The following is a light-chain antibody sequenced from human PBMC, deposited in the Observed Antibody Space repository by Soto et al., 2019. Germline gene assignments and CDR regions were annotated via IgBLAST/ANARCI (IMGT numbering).Light chain of an antibody. CDR2: GAS. V-gene: IGKV3-20*01. J-gene: IGKJ1*01. CDR3: QQYETSPRT. CDR1: QSVSSNF. Sequence: IVLMQSPGSLSLSPGERTTLSCTASQSVSSNFLDWYQQKPGQAPRLLIYGASSRATGIPDRFSGSGSGTDFTLTISRLEPEDFAVYYCQQYETSPRTFGQGTKVDIK.